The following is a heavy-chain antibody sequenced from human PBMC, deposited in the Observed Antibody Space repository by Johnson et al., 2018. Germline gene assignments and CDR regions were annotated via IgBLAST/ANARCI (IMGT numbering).Heavy chain of an antibody. CDR1: GFTFSSYA. Sequence: VQLVESGGGVGQPGRSLRLSCAASGFTFSSYAMSWVRQAPGKGLEWVSAISGSGGSTYYADSVKGRFTISRDNSKNTLYLQMNSLRAEDTAVYYCARQLDSSGWLGAFDIWGQGTMVTVSS. D-gene: IGHD6-19*01. V-gene: IGHV3-23*04. J-gene: IGHJ3*02. CDR3: ARQLDSSGWLGAFDI. CDR2: ISGSGGST.